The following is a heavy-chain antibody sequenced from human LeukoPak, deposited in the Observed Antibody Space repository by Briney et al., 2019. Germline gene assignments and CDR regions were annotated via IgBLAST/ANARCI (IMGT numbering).Heavy chain of an antibody. CDR3: ARLNIMITFGGVRRVWFDP. D-gene: IGHD3-16*01. V-gene: IGHV4-39*07. CDR2: IYYSGST. J-gene: IGHJ5*02. CDR1: GGSISSSSYY. Sequence: SETLSLTCTVSGGSISSSSYYWGWIRQPPGKGLEWIGSIYYSGSTYYNPSLKSRVTISVDTSKNQFSLKLSSVTAADTAVYYCARLNIMITFGGVRRVWFDPWGQGTLVTVSS.